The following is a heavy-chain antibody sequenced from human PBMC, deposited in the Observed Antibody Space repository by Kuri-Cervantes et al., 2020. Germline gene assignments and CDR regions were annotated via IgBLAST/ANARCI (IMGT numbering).Heavy chain of an antibody. CDR3: ANSVPDNTVFGVVITPYFDY. CDR2: VSGSGFST. D-gene: IGHD3-3*01. Sequence: ETLSLTCAVYGGSFSGYYWSWIRQPPGKGLEWVSIVSGSGFSTYYADSVRGRFTISRDNSKNTLSLQMNSLRAEDTAVYYCANSVPDNTVFGVVITPYFDYWGQGTLVTVSS. V-gene: IGHV3-23*01. J-gene: IGHJ4*02. CDR1: GGSFSGYY.